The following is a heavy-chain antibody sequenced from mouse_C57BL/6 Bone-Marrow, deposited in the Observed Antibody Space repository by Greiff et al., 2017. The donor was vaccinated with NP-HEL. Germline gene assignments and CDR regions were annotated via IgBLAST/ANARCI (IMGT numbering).Heavy chain of an antibody. CDR3: ERDGNGYYDY. V-gene: IGHV1-19*01. Sequence: SGPVLVKPGASVKMSCKASGYTFTDYYMNWVKQSHGKSLEWIGVINPYNGGTSYNQKFKGQATLTVDKSSSTAYMELNSLTSEVSAVYCCERDGNGYYDYWGQGTTLTVSS. J-gene: IGHJ2*01. CDR2: INPYNGGT. CDR1: GYTFTDYY. D-gene: IGHD1-1*02.